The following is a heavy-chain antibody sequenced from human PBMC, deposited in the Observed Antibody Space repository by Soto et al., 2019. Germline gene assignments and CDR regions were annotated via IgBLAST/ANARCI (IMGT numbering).Heavy chain of an antibody. V-gene: IGHV4-39*07. CDR3: ARGRGDVYIAVAGTLDY. D-gene: IGHD6-19*01. CDR2: FYSGGRT. J-gene: IGHJ4*02. CDR1: GGSISSYSYH. Sequence: SETLSLTCTVSGGSISSYSYHWAWIRQPPGTGLESIGNFYSGGRTNYNPSLTSRVTISVDTSKTQFSLKLSSVTAADTAVYYCARGRGDVYIAVAGTLDYWGQGTLVTVSS.